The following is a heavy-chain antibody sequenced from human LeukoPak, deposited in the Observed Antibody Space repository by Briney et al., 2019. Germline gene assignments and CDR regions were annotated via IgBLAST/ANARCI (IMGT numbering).Heavy chain of an antibody. J-gene: IGHJ4*02. Sequence: GGSLRLSCAASGLTFSSYSMNWVRQAPGKGLEWVSSISSSSSYIYYADSVKGRFTISRDNAKNSLYLQMNSLRAEDTAVYYCASSRLGESFDYWGQGTLVTVSS. CDR2: ISSSSSYI. CDR3: ASSRLGESFDY. D-gene: IGHD3-10*01. V-gene: IGHV3-21*01. CDR1: GLTFSSYS.